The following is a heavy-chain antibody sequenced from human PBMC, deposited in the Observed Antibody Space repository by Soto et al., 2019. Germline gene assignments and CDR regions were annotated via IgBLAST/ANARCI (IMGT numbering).Heavy chain of an antibody. J-gene: IGHJ6*03. V-gene: IGHV3-21*01. Sequence: GGSLRLSCAASGFTFSSYSMNWVRQAPGKGLEWVSSISSSSSYIYYADSVKGRFTISRDNAKNSLYLQMNSLRAEDTAVYYCARALSSSWNDNYYYYYMDVWGKGTTVTVSS. D-gene: IGHD6-13*01. CDR1: GFTFSSYS. CDR2: ISSSSSYI. CDR3: ARALSSSWNDNYYYYYMDV.